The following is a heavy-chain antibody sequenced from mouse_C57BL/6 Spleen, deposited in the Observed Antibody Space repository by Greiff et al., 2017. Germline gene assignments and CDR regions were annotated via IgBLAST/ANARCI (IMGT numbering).Heavy chain of an antibody. J-gene: IGHJ4*01. CDR3: ARSNWDDFYAMDY. V-gene: IGHV2-6*01. CDR2: IWGVGST. Sequence: VKLVESGPGLVAPSQSLSITCTVSGFSLTSYGVDWVRQSPGKGLEWLGVIWGVGSTNYNSALKSRLSISKDNSKSQVFLKMNSLQTDDTAMYYCARSNWDDFYAMDYWGQGTSVTVSS. D-gene: IGHD4-1*01. CDR1: GFSLTSYG.